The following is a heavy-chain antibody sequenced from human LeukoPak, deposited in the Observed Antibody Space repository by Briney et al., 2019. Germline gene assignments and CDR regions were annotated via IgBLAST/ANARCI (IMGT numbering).Heavy chain of an antibody. J-gene: IGHJ4*02. CDR2: IWYDGSIK. CDR3: ARDRCTNGVCYYDY. D-gene: IGHD2-8*01. Sequence: GGSLRLSCAASGFTFSSYGMHWVRQAPGKGLEWVAVIWYDGSIKYYGDSVRGRFTISRDNPKNTLYLQMNSLRAEDTAVYYCARDRCTNGVCYYDYWGQGTLVTVPS. CDR1: GFTFSSYG. V-gene: IGHV3-33*01.